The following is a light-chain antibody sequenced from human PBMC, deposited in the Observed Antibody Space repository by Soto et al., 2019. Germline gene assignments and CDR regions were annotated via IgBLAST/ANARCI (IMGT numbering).Light chain of an antibody. Sequence: DIQMTQSPSSLSASVGDRVTITCQASQDISNHLNWYQHKPGEAPKLLIYAASNLETGVPSRFNGSGSGTDFTFTINTLQPEDIAIYYCQHYGSLPYIFGQGTTLEIK. CDR1: QDISNH. J-gene: IGKJ2*01. V-gene: IGKV1-33*01. CDR2: AAS. CDR3: QHYGSLPYI.